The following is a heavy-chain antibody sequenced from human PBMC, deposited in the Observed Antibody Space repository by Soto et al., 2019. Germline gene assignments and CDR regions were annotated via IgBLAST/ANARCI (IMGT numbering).Heavy chain of an antibody. J-gene: IGHJ4*02. CDR2: TYYRSKWYN. CDR3: ARSGNVGAVDY. V-gene: IGHV6-1*01. Sequence: SQTLALACGISGDSVSSKSAACNFIRQSPSRGLEWLGRTYYRSKWYNEYAVSVKSRITINPDTSNNQFSLQLNSVTPEDMAVDYCARSGNVGAVDYWGQGTLVTVSS. CDR1: GDSVSSKSAA. D-gene: IGHD1-26*01.